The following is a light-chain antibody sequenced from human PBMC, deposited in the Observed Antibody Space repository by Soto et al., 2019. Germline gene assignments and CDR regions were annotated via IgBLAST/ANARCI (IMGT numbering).Light chain of an antibody. CDR1: SSNIGSNT. CDR3: AAWDDSLNDQVV. CDR2: SNN. J-gene: IGLJ2*01. V-gene: IGLV1-44*01. Sequence: QSVLTQPPSASGTPGQRVTISCSGSSSNIGSNTVNWYQQLPGPAPKLLIYSNNQRPSGVPDRFSGSKSGTSASLAISGLQSEDEADYYCAAWDDSLNDQVVFGGGTKLTVL.